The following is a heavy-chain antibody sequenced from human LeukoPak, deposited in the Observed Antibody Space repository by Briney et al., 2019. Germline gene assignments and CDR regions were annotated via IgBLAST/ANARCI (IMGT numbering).Heavy chain of an antibody. J-gene: IGHJ4*02. Sequence: ASVKVSCKASGYTFTGYYIHWVRQAPGQGLEWMGRIDPDSGGTNYAQKFQGRVTMTRDTSITTAYMELSRLRSDDTAVYYCARESRRRSSGWYMDFDYWGQGTLVTVSS. V-gene: IGHV1-2*06. CDR3: ARESRRRSSGWYMDFDY. D-gene: IGHD6-19*01. CDR1: GYTFTGYY. CDR2: IDPDSGGT.